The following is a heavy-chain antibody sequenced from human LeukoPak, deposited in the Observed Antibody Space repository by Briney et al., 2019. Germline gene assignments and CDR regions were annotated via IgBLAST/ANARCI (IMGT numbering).Heavy chain of an antibody. D-gene: IGHD7-27*01. CDR2: IYYSGSI. CDR3: ASLLNGGVSHWFDP. V-gene: IGHV4-59*08. J-gene: IGHJ5*02. Sequence: PSETLSLTCTVSGASISSYYWSWIRQPPGKGLEWIGDIYYSGSIKYNPSLKSRVTMSVDTSKNQFSLKLSSVTAADTAVYYCASLLNGGVSHWFDPWGQGTLVTVSS. CDR1: GASISSYY.